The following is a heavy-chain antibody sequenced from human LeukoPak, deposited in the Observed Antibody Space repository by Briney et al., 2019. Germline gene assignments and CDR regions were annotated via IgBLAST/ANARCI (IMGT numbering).Heavy chain of an antibody. CDR2: IYSSGIT. CDR3: ARRFSSRSDGNGYYYGHDAFDV. Sequence: SETLSLTCTVSGGSISNYYWSWIRQPAGKGLEWIGRIYSSGITNYNLSLSSRVTISVDMSKNQLPLRLRSVTAADTAVYYCARRFSSRSDGNGYYYGHDAFDVWGQGTLVTVSS. D-gene: IGHD3-22*01. V-gene: IGHV4-4*07. CDR1: GGSISNYY. J-gene: IGHJ3*01.